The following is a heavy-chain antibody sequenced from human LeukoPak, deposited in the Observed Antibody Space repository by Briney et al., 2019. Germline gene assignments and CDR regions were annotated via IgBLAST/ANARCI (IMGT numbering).Heavy chain of an antibody. D-gene: IGHD4-17*01. J-gene: IGHJ5*02. Sequence: ASVKVSCKASGYTFTGYYMHWMRQAPGQGLEWMGWITPNSGGTNYAQKFQGRVTMTRDTSISTAYMELSRLRSDDTAVYYCTRGASGVYTVTTSWFDPWGQGTLVTVSS. CDR2: ITPNSGGT. V-gene: IGHV1-2*02. CDR1: GYTFTGYY. CDR3: TRGASGVYTVTTSWFDP.